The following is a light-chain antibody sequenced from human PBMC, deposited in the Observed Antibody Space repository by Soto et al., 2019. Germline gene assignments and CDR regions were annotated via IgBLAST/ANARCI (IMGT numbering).Light chain of an antibody. CDR1: SSDVGGYNY. Sequence: QSVLTQPVSVSGSPGQSITISCTGTSSDVGGYNYVSWYQQHPGKAPKFMIYDVSNRPSGVSNRFSGSKSGNTASLTISGLQAEDEADYYCCSYTTSNTRQIVFGTGTTVTV. CDR3: CSYTTSNTRQIV. V-gene: IGLV2-14*01. CDR2: DVS. J-gene: IGLJ1*01.